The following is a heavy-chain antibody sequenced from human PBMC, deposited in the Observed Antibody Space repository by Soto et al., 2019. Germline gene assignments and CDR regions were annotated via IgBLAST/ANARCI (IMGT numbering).Heavy chain of an antibody. V-gene: IGHV3-21*06. CDR2: ISSTTNYI. CDR3: ARESEDLTSNFDY. Sequence: GGSLRLSCAASGFTFTRYSMNWVRQAPGKGLEWVSSISSTTNYIYYGDSMKGRFTISRNNAKNSLYLEMNSLRAEDTAVYYCARESEDLTSNFDYWGQGTLVTVSS. J-gene: IGHJ4*02. CDR1: GFTFTRYS.